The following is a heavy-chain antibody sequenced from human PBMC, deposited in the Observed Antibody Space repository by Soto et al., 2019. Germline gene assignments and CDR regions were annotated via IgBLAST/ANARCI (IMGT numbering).Heavy chain of an antibody. CDR2: ISGSGGST. J-gene: IGHJ6*02. D-gene: IGHD3-10*01. CDR1: GFTFSSYA. V-gene: IGHV3-23*01. CDR3: AKAKGSISDYGMDV. Sequence: EVQLLESGGGLVQPGGSLRLSCAASGFTFSSYAMSWVRQDPGKGLEWVSAISGSGGSTYYADSVKGRFTISRDNSKNTLYLQMNSLRAEDTAVYYCAKAKGSISDYGMDVWGQGTTVTVSS.